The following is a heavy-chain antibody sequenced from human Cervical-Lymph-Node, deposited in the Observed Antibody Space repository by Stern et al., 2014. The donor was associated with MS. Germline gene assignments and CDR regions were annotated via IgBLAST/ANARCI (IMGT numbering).Heavy chain of an antibody. CDR1: GFRFDEHA. D-gene: IGHD3-22*01. CDR2: ISWNSGRI. CDR3: AKGYDSSGYWYVTN. Sequence: VQLVQSGGGLAQPGRSLRLSCVASGFRFDEHAMHWVRQAPGKGLEWVSSISWNSGRIGYADSGQGRFSLSRDNAKNSLYLQMHSLRTEDTALYYCAKGYDSSGYWYVTNWGQGTLVTVSS. V-gene: IGHV3-9*01. J-gene: IGHJ4*02.